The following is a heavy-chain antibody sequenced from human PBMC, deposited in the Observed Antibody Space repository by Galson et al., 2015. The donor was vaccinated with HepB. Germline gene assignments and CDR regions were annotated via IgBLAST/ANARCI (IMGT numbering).Heavy chain of an antibody. Sequence: SVKVSCKASGYSFTTYGISWVRQAPGQGLEWMGWISAHNGNTTYAQKLQGRVSMTTDTSTSTAYMELRSLRSDDTAVYFCARGSLLWFGELFFWAQGTLVTVSS. CDR1: GYSFTTYG. D-gene: IGHD3-10*01. CDR2: ISAHNGNT. J-gene: IGHJ4*02. CDR3: ARGSLLWFGELFF. V-gene: IGHV1-18*01.